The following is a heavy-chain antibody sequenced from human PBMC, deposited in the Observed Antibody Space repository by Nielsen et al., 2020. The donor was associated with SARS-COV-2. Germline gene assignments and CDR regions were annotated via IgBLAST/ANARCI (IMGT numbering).Heavy chain of an antibody. CDR1: GFTFSSYA. CDR3: AKDGRIAAAADAFDI. Sequence: GESLKISCAASGFTFSSYAMSWVRQAPGKGLEWVSAISGSGGSTYYADSVKGRFTISRDNSKNTLYLQMNSLRAEDTAVYYCAKDGRIAAAADAFDIWGQGTMVTVSS. V-gene: IGHV3-23*01. J-gene: IGHJ3*02. D-gene: IGHD6-13*01. CDR2: ISGSGGST.